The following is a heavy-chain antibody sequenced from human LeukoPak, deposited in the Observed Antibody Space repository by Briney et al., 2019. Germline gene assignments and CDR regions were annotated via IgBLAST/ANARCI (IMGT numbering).Heavy chain of an antibody. Sequence: GGSLRLSCAASGFTFGPYTMNWVRQAPGKGLEWASYISSSSDTIYYADSVKGRFTISRDNAKNSLCLQMNSLRAEDTAVYYCAREGVLLGVAGNWFDPWGQGTLVTVSS. D-gene: IGHD6-19*01. J-gene: IGHJ5*02. CDR3: AREGVLLGVAGNWFDP. CDR1: GFTFGPYT. V-gene: IGHV3-48*04. CDR2: ISSSSDTI.